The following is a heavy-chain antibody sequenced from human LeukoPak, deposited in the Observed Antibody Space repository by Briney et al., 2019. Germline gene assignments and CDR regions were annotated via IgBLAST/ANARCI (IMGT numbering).Heavy chain of an antibody. V-gene: IGHV3-23*01. J-gene: IGHJ4*02. CDR3: ANEAHRHLDLHN. CDR2: SNASDGDT. D-gene: IGHD5-24*01. CDR1: GFTLRHFA. Sequence: PGGPLRLSCAASGFTLRHFAMNWVRQAPGKGLEWVSSNASDGDTFYADAVKGRFTISRDISENTLHLQMNSLRADDTALYFCANEAHRHLDLHNWGQGTLVTVSA.